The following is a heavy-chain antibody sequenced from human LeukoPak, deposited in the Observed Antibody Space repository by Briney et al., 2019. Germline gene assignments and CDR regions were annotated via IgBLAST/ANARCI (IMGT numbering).Heavy chain of an antibody. Sequence: ASVKVSCKASGGTFSSYAISWVRQAPGQGLEWMGGIIPIFGTANYAQKFQGRVTITTDESTSTAYMELSSLRSEDTAVYYCATGGRATDFDYWGQGTLVTVSS. CDR3: ATGGRATDFDY. V-gene: IGHV1-69*05. CDR2: IIPIFGTA. D-gene: IGHD5-12*01. CDR1: GGTFSSYA. J-gene: IGHJ4*02.